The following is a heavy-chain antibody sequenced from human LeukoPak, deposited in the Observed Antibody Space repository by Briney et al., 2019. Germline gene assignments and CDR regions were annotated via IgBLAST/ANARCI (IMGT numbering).Heavy chain of an antibody. CDR3: ARHRSTTTKGRKGPVVPAALVKGDFDS. CDR1: VGSFSGYY. D-gene: IGHD2-2*01. Sequence: SETLSLTCGVYVGSFSGYYWSWIRQPPGKGLEWIGEINHSGSTNYNPSLKSRVTISVDTSQNQFSLKLSSVTAADTAMYYCARHRSTTTKGRKGPVVPAALVKGDFDSWGQGTLVTVSS. CDR2: INHSGST. J-gene: IGHJ4*02. V-gene: IGHV4-34*01.